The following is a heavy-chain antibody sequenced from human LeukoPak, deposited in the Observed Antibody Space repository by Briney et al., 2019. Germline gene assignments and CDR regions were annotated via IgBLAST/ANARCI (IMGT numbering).Heavy chain of an antibody. CDR2: IWYDGSNK. V-gene: IGHV3-33*01. D-gene: IGHD6-13*01. J-gene: IGHJ4*02. Sequence: PGRSLRLSCAASGFTFSSYGMHWVRQAPGKGLEWMAVIWYDGSNKYYADSVKGRFTISRDNSKNTLYLQMNSLRAEDTAVYYCARGQQQLSSWGQGTLVTVSS. CDR1: GFTFSSYG. CDR3: ARGQQQLSS.